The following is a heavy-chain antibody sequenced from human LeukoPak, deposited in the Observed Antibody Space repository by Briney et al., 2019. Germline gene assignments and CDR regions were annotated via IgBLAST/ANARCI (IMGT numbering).Heavy chain of an antibody. CDR3: ARAPGYGAAYYFDY. CDR2: VSYHRSYK. D-gene: IGHD1-1*01. J-gene: IGHJ4*02. V-gene: IGHV3-30*04. CDR1: GFTFSNFA. Sequence: GGSLRLSCAATGFTFSNFAMHWVRQAPGKGLEWVAVVSYHRSYKYYADSVKGRFTLSRENSKNTLYLQMNSLRAEDTAVYYCARAPGYGAAYYFDYWGQGTLVTVSS.